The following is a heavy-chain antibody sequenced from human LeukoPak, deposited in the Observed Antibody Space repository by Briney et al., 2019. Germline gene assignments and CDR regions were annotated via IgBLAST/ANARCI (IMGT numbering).Heavy chain of an antibody. CDR2: ISGSGGST. J-gene: IGHJ4*02. CDR3: ARHIAARPPYYFDY. CDR1: GFTFSSYA. D-gene: IGHD6-6*01. V-gene: IGHV3-23*01. Sequence: AGGSLRLSCAASGFTFSSYAMSWVRQAPGKGLEWVSAISGSGGSTYYADSVKGRFTISRDNSKNTLYLQMNSLRAEDTAVYYCARHIAARPPYYFDYWGQGTLVTVSS.